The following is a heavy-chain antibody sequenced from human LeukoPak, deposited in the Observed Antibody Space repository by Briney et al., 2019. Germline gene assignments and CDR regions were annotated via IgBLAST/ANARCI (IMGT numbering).Heavy chain of an antibody. CDR1: GFTFDDYA. D-gene: IGHD3-10*01. CDR3: AKDTEVTMVRGGLDY. V-gene: IGHV3-9*01. CDR2: ISWNSGSI. J-gene: IGHJ4*02. Sequence: GRSLRLSCAASGFTFDDYAMHWVRQAPGKGLEWVSGISWNSGSIGYADSVKGRFTISGDNAKNSLYLQMNSLRAEDTALYYCAKDTEVTMVRGGLDYWGQGTLVTVSS.